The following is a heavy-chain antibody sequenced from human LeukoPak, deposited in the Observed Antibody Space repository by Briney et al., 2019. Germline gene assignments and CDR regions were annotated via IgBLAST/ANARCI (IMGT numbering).Heavy chain of an antibody. CDR2: SGSGGRT. CDR3: AKGEGPTVETT. D-gene: IGHD1-26*01. Sequence: LAGGSLRLSCAASGFIFSNYVMSWVRQAPGKGLEWVSGSGSGGRTYYADSVKGRFTISRDNSKNTLYLQMNSLRADDTAVYYCAKGEGPTVETTWGQGTLVTVSS. CDR1: GFIFSNYV. V-gene: IGHV3-23*01. J-gene: IGHJ4*02.